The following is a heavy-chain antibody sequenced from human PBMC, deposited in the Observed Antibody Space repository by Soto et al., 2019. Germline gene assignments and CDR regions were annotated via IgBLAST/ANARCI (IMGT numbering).Heavy chain of an antibody. V-gene: IGHV3-7*01. CDR1: GFTFSGVW. Sequence: EAQLVESGGGLVQPGGSLRLSCAASGFTFSGVWMSWVRQTPGKGLEWVANIKEDGSEKYNVDSVKGRFTISRDNAKNTLYLQKTSLRGEDTAVYYCFLGHYMDAWGKGTTVTVSS. D-gene: IGHD3-16*01. J-gene: IGHJ6*03. CDR3: FLGHYMDA. CDR2: IKEDGSEK.